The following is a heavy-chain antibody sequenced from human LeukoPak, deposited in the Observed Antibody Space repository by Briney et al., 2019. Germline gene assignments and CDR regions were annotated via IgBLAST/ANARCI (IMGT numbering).Heavy chain of an antibody. CDR3: ARQVVPAALSNWFDP. CDR2: IYPGDSDT. Sequence: GESLKISCKGSGYSFTSYWIGWVRQMPGKGLEWMGIIYPGDSDTRYSPSFQGQVTISADKSINTAYLQWNSLKASDTAMYYCARQVVPAALSNWFDPWGQGTRVTVSS. CDR1: GYSFTSYW. V-gene: IGHV5-51*01. D-gene: IGHD2-2*01. J-gene: IGHJ5*02.